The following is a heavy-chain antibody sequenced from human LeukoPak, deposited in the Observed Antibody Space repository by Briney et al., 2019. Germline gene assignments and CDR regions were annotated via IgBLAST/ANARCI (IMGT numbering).Heavy chain of an antibody. Sequence: GSLRLSCEASGFTDSTTFMGWVRQAPGKGLEWVSIIHIGVTTHYAASVKGRFTISRDNFKNTLYLQMNSLRAEDTAVYYCAGERGSDWGQGTLVTVSS. D-gene: IGHD2-15*01. CDR2: IHIGVTT. V-gene: IGHV3-53*01. CDR3: AGERGSD. J-gene: IGHJ4*02. CDR1: GFTDSTTF.